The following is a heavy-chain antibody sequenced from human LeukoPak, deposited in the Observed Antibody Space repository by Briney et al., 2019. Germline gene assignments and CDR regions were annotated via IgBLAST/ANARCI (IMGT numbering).Heavy chain of an antibody. CDR1: GGSISSSSYY. CDR2: IYYTGST. Sequence: SETLSLTCTVSGGSISSSSYYWAWIRQPPGKGLEWIGTIYYTGSTFYNPSLKSRVTISVDTSKNQVSLKMSSVTAADTAVYYCARHYSMTGGRLSGYWLDPWGQGTLVTVSS. D-gene: IGHD3-16*01. V-gene: IGHV4-39*01. J-gene: IGHJ5*02. CDR3: ARHYSMTGGRLSGYWLDP.